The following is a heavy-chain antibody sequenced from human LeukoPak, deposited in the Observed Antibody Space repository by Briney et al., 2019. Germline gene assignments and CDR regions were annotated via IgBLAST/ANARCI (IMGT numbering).Heavy chain of an antibody. CDR3: ARGAHNWFDP. V-gene: IGHV3-13*04. CDR1: GFTFSSFD. CDR2: IGAAGDT. J-gene: IGHJ5*02. Sequence: GGSLRLSCAASGFTFSSFDMHWVRQSTGKGLEWVSTIGAAGDTHYAGSVKGRFTISRDNAKNSLYLQMDSVRAGDTAIYYCARGAHNWFDPWGQGTPVTVSS.